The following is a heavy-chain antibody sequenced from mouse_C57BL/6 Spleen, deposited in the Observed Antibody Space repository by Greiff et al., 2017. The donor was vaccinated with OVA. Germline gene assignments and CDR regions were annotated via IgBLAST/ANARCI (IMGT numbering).Heavy chain of an antibody. CDR1: GYAFTNYL. J-gene: IGHJ4*01. CDR2: INPGSGGT. V-gene: IGHV1-54*01. D-gene: IGHD2-1*01. Sequence: VMLVESGAELVRPGTSVKVSCKASGYAFTNYLIEWVKQRPGQGLEWIGVINPGSGGTNYNEKFKGKATLTADKSSSTAYMQLSSLTSEDSAVYFCARHYYGNYDYAMDYWGQGTSVTVSS. CDR3: ARHYYGNYDYAMDY.